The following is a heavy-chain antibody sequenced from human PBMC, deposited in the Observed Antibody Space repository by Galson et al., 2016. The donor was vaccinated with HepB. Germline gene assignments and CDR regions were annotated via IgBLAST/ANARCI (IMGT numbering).Heavy chain of an antibody. CDR3: ARDGHYSGRPFDY. Sequence: SVKVSCKASGYTFANYGMSWVRQAPGQGLEWMGWISTYNGDTDYAQKSQGRVTMTTDTSTSTVYMELRSLRSDDTAVYYCARDGHYSGRPFDYWGQGTLVTVSS. CDR2: ISTYNGDT. CDR1: GYTFANYG. J-gene: IGHJ4*02. D-gene: IGHD3-10*01. V-gene: IGHV1-18*04.